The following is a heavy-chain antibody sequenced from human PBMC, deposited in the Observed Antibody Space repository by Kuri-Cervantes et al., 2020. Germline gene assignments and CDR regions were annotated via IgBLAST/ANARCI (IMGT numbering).Heavy chain of an antibody. CDR1: GYTFTSYA. J-gene: IGHJ4*02. Sequence: ASVKVSCKASGYTFTSYAMNWVRQAPGQGLEGKGWINTNTGNPTYAQGFTGRFVFSLDTSVSTAYLQISSLTAEDTAVYYCTRDDGSSSASNWGQGTLVTVSS. CDR3: TRDDGSSSASN. V-gene: IGHV7-4-1*02. D-gene: IGHD6-13*01. CDR2: INTNTGNP.